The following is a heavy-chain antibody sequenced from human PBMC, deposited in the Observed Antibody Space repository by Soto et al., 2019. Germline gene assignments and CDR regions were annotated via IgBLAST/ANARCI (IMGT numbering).Heavy chain of an antibody. D-gene: IGHD3-16*02. J-gene: IGHJ4*02. CDR1: GFSLSTSGMC. Sequence: SGPTLVNPTQTLTLTCTFSGFSLSTSGMCVRWIRQPPRKALEWLALIDWDDDKYYSSSLKSRLTISKDTSKNQVVLTMTNMDLLDTATYYCARHEIMITFGGVIVPTVFDYWGQGTLVTVSS. CDR2: IDWDDDK. CDR3: ARHEIMITFGGVIVPTVFDY. V-gene: IGHV2-70*01.